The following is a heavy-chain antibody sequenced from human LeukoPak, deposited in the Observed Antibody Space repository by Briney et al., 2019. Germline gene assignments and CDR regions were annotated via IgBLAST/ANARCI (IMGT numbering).Heavy chain of an antibody. J-gene: IGHJ6*02. CDR2: IKSKTDGGTT. D-gene: IGHD1-14*01. V-gene: IGHV3-15*01. Sequence: KPGGSLRLSCAASGFTFSNAWMSWVRQAPGKGLEWVGRIKSKTDGGTTDYAAPVKGRFTISRDDSKNTLYLQMNSLKTEDTAVYYCTLTGEDVNRNYYYYGMDVWGQGTTVTVSS. CDR3: TLTGEDVNRNYYYYGMDV. CDR1: GFTFSNAW.